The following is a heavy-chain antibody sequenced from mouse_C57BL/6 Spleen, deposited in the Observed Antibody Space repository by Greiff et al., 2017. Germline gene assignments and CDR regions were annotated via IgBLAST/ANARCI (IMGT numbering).Heavy chain of an antibody. V-gene: IGHV1-15*01. CDR2: IDPETGGT. D-gene: IGHD2-5*01. CDR3: TRKRSNYESYFDY. CDR1: GYTFTDYE. J-gene: IGHJ2*01. Sequence: VQLQQSGAELVRPGASVTLSCKASGYTFTDYEMHWVKQTPVHGLEWIGAIDPETGGTAYNQKFKGKAILTADKSSSTAYMELRSLTSEDSAVYYCTRKRSNYESYFDYWGQGTTLTVSS.